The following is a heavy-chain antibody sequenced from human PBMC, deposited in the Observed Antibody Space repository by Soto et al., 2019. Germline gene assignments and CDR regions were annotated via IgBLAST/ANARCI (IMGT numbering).Heavy chain of an antibody. CDR1: GGSISSGDYY. V-gene: IGHV4-30-4*01. CDR2: IYYSGST. D-gene: IGHD3-10*01. Sequence: PSETLSLTCTVSGGSISSGDYYWSWIRQPPGKGLEWIGYIYYSGSTYYNPSLKSRVTISVDTSKNQFSLKLSSVTAADTAVYYCARAPRGVRDYYYGMDVWGQGTTVTVSS. J-gene: IGHJ6*02. CDR3: ARAPRGVRDYYYGMDV.